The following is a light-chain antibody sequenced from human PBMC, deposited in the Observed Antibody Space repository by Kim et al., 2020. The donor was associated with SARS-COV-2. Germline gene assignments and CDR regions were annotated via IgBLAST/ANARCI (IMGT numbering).Light chain of an antibody. CDR2: SNN. Sequence: GQRVTISCSGRSPNIRSITVNCYQHLPGQAPKLLTYSNNQRPSGVPDRFSGSKSGTSASLAISGLQSEDEADYYCAAWDDSLNGYVFGTGTKVTVL. CDR1: SPNIRSIT. V-gene: IGLV1-44*01. J-gene: IGLJ1*01. CDR3: AAWDDSLNGYV.